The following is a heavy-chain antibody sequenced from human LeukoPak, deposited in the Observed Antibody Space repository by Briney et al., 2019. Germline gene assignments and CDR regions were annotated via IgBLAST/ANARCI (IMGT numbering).Heavy chain of an antibody. CDR2: TNADGSIT. CDR1: GFRFSTYR. CDR3: GRDLGGRGGA. D-gene: IGHD3-16*01. Sequence: GSLGPSLAALGFRFSTYRMDWVRPGPGTGPRWVSRTNADGSITDYTDSVKGRFTISRDNAKDTLYLQMNSLRPEDTAVYYCGRDLGGRGGAWGQGTLVTVSS. V-gene: IGHV3-74*01. J-gene: IGHJ5*02.